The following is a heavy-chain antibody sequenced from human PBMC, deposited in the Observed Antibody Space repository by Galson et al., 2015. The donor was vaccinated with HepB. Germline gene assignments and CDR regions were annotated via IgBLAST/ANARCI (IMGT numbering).Heavy chain of an antibody. CDR2: INHSGST. CDR1: GGSFSGYY. J-gene: IGHJ6*02. Sequence: ETLSLTCAVYGGSFSGYYWSWIRQPPGKGLEWIGEINHSGSTNYNPSLKSRVTISVDTSKNQFSLKLSSVTAADTAVYYCARFRSWPRLGELSSRSRNQRNYYYGMDVWGQGTTVTVSS. V-gene: IGHV4-34*01. CDR3: ARFRSWPRLGELSSRSRNQRNYYYGMDV. D-gene: IGHD3-16*02.